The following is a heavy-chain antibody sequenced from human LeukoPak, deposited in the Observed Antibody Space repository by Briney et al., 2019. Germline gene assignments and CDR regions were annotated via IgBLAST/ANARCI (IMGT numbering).Heavy chain of an antibody. J-gene: IGHJ5*02. CDR2: IHYSGST. CDR1: GGSISSYY. Sequence: PSETLSLTCTVSGGSISSYYWSWIRQPPGKGLEWIGYIHYSGSTNYNPSLKSRVTISVDTSKNQFSLKLSSVTAADTAVYYCARHRALIAAAPFDPWGQGTLVTVSS. CDR3: ARHRALIAAAPFDP. V-gene: IGHV4-59*08. D-gene: IGHD6-13*01.